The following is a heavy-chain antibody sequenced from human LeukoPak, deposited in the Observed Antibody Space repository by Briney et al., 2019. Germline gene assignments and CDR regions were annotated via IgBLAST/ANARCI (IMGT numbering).Heavy chain of an antibody. Sequence: GGSLRLSCAASGFTFSTYTMNWVRQAPGKGLEWVSSISSSSYYIYYADSVKGRFTISRDNAKNSLFLQMNSLRAEDTAVYYCGAAYSGSSPFDYWGQGTLVTVSS. V-gene: IGHV3-21*01. D-gene: IGHD1-26*01. CDR2: ISSSSYYI. CDR1: GFTFSTYT. CDR3: GAAYSGSSPFDY. J-gene: IGHJ4*02.